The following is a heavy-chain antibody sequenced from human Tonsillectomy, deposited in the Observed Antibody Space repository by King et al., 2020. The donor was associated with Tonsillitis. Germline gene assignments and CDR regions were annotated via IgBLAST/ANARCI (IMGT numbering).Heavy chain of an antibody. Sequence: VQLVESGGGLVQPGGSLRLSCAASGFTFSSYEMNWVRQAPGKGLEWISSISVSGRTIYYADSVKGRFTISRDNAKNSLYLKMNSLRAEDTAVYYCSRGGYSDSSGYYPSWGQGTLVTVSS. V-gene: IGHV3-48*03. D-gene: IGHD3-22*01. CDR1: GFTFSSYE. CDR3: SRGGYSDSSGYYPS. CDR2: ISVSGRTI. J-gene: IGHJ5*02.